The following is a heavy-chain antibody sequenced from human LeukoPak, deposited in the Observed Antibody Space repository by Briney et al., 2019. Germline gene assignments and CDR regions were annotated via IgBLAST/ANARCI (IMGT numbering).Heavy chain of an antibody. Sequence: GGSLRLSCTASGFTFGDYAMSWFRQAPGKGLEWVGFIRSKAYGGTTEYAASVKGRFTISRDDSNSIAYLQMNSLKTEDTAVYYCTRDQTPVGYFDWLSPRHVDFDYWGQGTLVTVSS. V-gene: IGHV3-49*03. D-gene: IGHD3-9*01. CDR3: TRDQTPVGYFDWLSPRHVDFDY. J-gene: IGHJ4*02. CDR1: GFTFGDYA. CDR2: IRSKAYGGTT.